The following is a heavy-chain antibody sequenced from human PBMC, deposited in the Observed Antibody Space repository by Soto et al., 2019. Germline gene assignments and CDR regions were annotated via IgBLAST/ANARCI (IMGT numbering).Heavy chain of an antibody. Sequence: RGESLKISCKGSGYSFTSYWIGWVRQMPGKGLEWMGIIYPGDSDTRYSPSFQGQVTISADKSISTAYLQWSSLKASDTAMYYCARAAGYSSSAGDYYYGMDVWGQGTTVTVSS. J-gene: IGHJ6*02. CDR3: ARAAGYSSSAGDYYYGMDV. CDR1: GYSFTSYW. D-gene: IGHD6-6*01. CDR2: IYPGDSDT. V-gene: IGHV5-51*01.